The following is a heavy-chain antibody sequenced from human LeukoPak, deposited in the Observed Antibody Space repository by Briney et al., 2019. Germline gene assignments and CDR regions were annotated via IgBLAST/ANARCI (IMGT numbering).Heavy chain of an antibody. CDR3: ARGDSSSLGVFDY. Sequence: GRSLRLSCAASGFTFSSYGMHWVRQAPGKGLEWVAVIWYGGSNKYYADSVKGRFTISRDNSKNTLYLQMNSLRAEDTAVYYCARGDSSSLGVFDYWGQGTLVTVSS. CDR2: IWYGGSNK. V-gene: IGHV3-33*08. D-gene: IGHD6-6*01. CDR1: GFTFSSYG. J-gene: IGHJ4*02.